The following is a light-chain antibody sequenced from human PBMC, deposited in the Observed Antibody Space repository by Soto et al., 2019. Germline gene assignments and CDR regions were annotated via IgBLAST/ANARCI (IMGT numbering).Light chain of an antibody. Sequence: DIQMTQSPSSLSASVGDRVTITCRASQSISSYLNWYQQKPGKAPKLLIYAASSLQSGVPSRFSGSGSGTDFTLTISRLQPEDFAIYYCQQSYSTLFTFGPGTKVDIK. J-gene: IGKJ3*01. CDR2: AAS. CDR1: QSISSY. V-gene: IGKV1-39*01. CDR3: QQSYSTLFT.